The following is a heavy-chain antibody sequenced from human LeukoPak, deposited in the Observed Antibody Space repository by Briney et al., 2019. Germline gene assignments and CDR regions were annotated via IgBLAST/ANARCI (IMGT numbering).Heavy chain of an antibody. CDR1: GFTFSSYS. J-gene: IGHJ5*02. V-gene: IGHV3-21*01. Sequence: PGGSLRLSCAASGFTFSSYSMNWVRQAPGKGLEWVSSISTGSSYIYYADSVKGRFTISRDNAKNSLYLQMNSLRAEDTAVYHCARTYSGYYDNSGYYWGPWFDPWGQGTLVTVSS. D-gene: IGHD3-22*01. CDR2: ISTGSSYI. CDR3: ARTYSGYYDNSGYYWGPWFDP.